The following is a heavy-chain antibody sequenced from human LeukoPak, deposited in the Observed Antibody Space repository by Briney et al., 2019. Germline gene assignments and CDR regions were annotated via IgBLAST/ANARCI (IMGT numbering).Heavy chain of an antibody. Sequence: GGSLRLSCAASAFTFRSYAMSWVRQAPGKGVEWVSTIRSNGATAYKADSVKGRFTISRDNSKNTVYLQMNSLRVEDTAIYYSARGQEFDDGVFDSWGQGTLVTVSS. CDR3: ARGQEFDDGVFDS. J-gene: IGHJ4*02. V-gene: IGHV3-23*01. CDR2: IRSNGATA. CDR1: AFTFRSYA. D-gene: IGHD1-1*01.